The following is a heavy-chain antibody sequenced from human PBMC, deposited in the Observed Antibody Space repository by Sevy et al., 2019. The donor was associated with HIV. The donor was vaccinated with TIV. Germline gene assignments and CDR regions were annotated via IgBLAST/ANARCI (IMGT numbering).Heavy chain of an antibody. CDR3: ARLTTKPTSDLYGMDV. CDR2: INSDSGVT. Sequence: VSVKVSCKASGYIFTDYYIHWVRQAPGQGLEWMAWINSDSGVTNYAQRFQGEVTVTRDTSLSTAYLELIRLRSNDTAIYYCARLTTKPTSDLYGMDVWGQGTTVTVSS. CDR1: GYIFTDYY. J-gene: IGHJ6*02. D-gene: IGHD4-17*01. V-gene: IGHV1-2*02.